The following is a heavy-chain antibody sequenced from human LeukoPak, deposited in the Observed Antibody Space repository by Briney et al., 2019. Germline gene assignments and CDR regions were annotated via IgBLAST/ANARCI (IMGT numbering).Heavy chain of an antibody. CDR1: GGSISSGGYY. V-gene: IGHV4-31*03. CDR3: ARASPRRIDP. Sequence: SQTLSLTRTVSGGSISSGGYYWSWIRQRPGKGLEWIGYIYYSGSTYYNPPLKSRVTISVDTSKNQFSLKLSSVTAADTAVYYCARASPRRIDPWGQGTLVTVSS. CDR2: IYYSGST. D-gene: IGHD1-14*01. J-gene: IGHJ5*02.